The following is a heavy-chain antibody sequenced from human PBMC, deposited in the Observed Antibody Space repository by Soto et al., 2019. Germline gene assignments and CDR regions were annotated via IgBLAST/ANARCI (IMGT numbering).Heavy chain of an antibody. CDR3: AREVRFLEWLAGYWFDP. V-gene: IGHV3-53*04. CDR1: GFTVSSNY. Sequence: PRGSLRLYCAASGFTVSSNYMSWVRQAPGKGLEWVSVIYSGGSTYYADSVKGRFTISRHNSKNTLYLQMNSLRAEDTALYYCAREVRFLEWLAGYWFDPWGQGTLVTVSS. J-gene: IGHJ5*02. D-gene: IGHD3-3*01. CDR2: IYSGGST.